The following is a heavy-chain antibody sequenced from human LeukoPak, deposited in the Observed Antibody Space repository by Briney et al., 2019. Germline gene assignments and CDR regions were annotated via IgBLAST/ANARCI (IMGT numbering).Heavy chain of an antibody. Sequence: SETLSLTCAVSGYSISSGYYWGWIRQPPGKGLEWIGSIYHSGSTYYNPSLKSRVTVSVDTSKNQFSLKLSSVTAADTAVYYRARQVGVVTGNSYYFDYWGQGTLVTVSS. CDR2: IYHSGST. D-gene: IGHD3-3*01. V-gene: IGHV4-38-2*01. CDR3: ARQVGVVTGNSYYFDY. J-gene: IGHJ4*02. CDR1: GYSISSGYY.